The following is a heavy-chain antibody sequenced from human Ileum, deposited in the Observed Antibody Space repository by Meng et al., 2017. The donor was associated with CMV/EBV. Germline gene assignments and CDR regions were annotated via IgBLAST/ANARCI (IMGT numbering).Heavy chain of an antibody. Sequence: GESLKISCAASGFTFSDCGMHWVRQAPGKGLEWVAFIRYDGTNKYYGDSVKGRFTVSRDNSRNTLYLHMNSLRAEDTAFYYCAKDLGGAFDIWGQGTMVTVSS. CDR2: IRYDGTNK. D-gene: IGHD1-26*01. CDR1: GFTFSDCG. J-gene: IGHJ3*02. V-gene: IGHV3-30*02. CDR3: AKDLGGAFDI.